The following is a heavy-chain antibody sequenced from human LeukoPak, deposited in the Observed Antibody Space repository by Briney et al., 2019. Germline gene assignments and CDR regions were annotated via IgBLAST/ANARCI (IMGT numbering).Heavy chain of an antibody. V-gene: IGHV1-18*01. CDR3: ARDPYSSNWPSGWFDP. D-gene: IGHD6-13*01. J-gene: IGHJ5*02. CDR1: GYTFTNYG. Sequence: GASVRVSCKASGYTFTNYGFSWVRQAPGQGLEWMGWISAYNGNTNYAQKLQGRVTMTTDTSTSTAYMELRSLRSDDTAVYYCARDPYSSNWPSGWFDPWGQGTLVTVSS. CDR2: ISAYNGNT.